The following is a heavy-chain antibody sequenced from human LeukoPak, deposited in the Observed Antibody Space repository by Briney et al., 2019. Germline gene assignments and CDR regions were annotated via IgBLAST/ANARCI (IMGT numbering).Heavy chain of an antibody. CDR2: INPSGGST. D-gene: IGHD3-10*01. J-gene: IGHJ3*02. CDR3: ARDGSGSYGNAFDI. CDR1: GYTLTELS. Sequence: ASVKVPCKVSGYTLTELSMHWVRQAPGQGLEWMGIINPSGGSTSYAQKFQGRVTMTRDTSTSTVYMELSSLRSEDTAVYYCARDGSGSYGNAFDIWGQGTMVTVSS. V-gene: IGHV1-46*01.